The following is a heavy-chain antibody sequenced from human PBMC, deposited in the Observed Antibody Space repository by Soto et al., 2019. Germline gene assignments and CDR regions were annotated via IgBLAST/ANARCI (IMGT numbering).Heavy chain of an antibody. Sequence: GGSLRLSFAASGFTFCTYTMNWVRQAPGKGLEWVSGIFGSGDSTFYADSVRGRFTISRDNSKNTLYLQMNGLRAEDTAVYYCTKDARPDGFWDFDYWGQGTLVTVSS. CDR3: TKDARPDGFWDFDY. V-gene: IGHV3-23*01. CDR2: IFGSGDST. J-gene: IGHJ4*02. D-gene: IGHD5-12*01. CDR1: GFTFCTYT.